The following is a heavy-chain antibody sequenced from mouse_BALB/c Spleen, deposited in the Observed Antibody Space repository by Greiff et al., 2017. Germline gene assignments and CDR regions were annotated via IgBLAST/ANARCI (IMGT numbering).Heavy chain of an antibody. D-gene: IGHD1-1*01. Sequence: VQLQQSGAELVRPGTSVKVSCKASGYAFTNYLIEWVKQRPGQGLEWIGVINPGSGGTNYNEKFKGKATLTADKSSSTAYMQLSSLTSDDSAVYFCARETVDWYFDVWGAGTTVTVSS. V-gene: IGHV1-54*01. CDR3: ARETVDWYFDV. CDR1: GYAFTNYL. CDR2: INPGSGGT. J-gene: IGHJ1*01.